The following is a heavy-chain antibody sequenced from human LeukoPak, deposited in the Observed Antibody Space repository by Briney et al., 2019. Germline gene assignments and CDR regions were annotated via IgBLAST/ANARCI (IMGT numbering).Heavy chain of an antibody. V-gene: IGHV4-59*08. CDR3: ARRMATVTDAFDI. D-gene: IGHD5-24*01. CDR2: VFHSGTT. Sequence: SETLSLTCNVSGDSLTSHFWSWIRQTPGKGLEWIGYVFHSGTTNYSPSLKSRVTISLDTSKKQFYLRLASVTAADAAVYYCARRMATVTDAFDIWGRGTMVSVSS. CDR1: GDSLTSHF. J-gene: IGHJ3*02.